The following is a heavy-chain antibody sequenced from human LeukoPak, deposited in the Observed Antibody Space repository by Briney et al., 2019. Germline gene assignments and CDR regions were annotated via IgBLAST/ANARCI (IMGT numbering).Heavy chain of an antibody. CDR1: GGSISSYY. CDR2: IYYSGST. J-gene: IGHJ3*02. CDR3: ARDGLDSSGYYYAPSNDAFDI. Sequence: SETLSLTCTVSGGSISSYYWSWIRQPPGKGLEWIGCIYYSGSTNYNPSLKSRVTISVDTSKNQFSLKLSSVTAADTAVYYCARDGLDSSGYYYAPSNDAFDIWGQGTMVTVSS. D-gene: IGHD3-22*01. V-gene: IGHV4-59*01.